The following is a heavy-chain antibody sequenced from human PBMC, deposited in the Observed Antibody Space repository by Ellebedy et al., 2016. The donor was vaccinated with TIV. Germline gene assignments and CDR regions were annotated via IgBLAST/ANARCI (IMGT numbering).Heavy chain of an antibody. D-gene: IGHD6-6*01. J-gene: IGHJ4*02. CDR3: ARDPSERRGIYSSSAFFDY. V-gene: IGHV3-33*01. Sequence: GESLKISCAASGFTFSSYGMHWVRQAPGTGLEWVAVIWYDGTNKYYADSGKGRFTISRDNSKNTLDLQMNSLRAEDTAVYYCARDPSERRGIYSSSAFFDYWGQGTLVTVSS. CDR1: GFTFSSYG. CDR2: IWYDGTNK.